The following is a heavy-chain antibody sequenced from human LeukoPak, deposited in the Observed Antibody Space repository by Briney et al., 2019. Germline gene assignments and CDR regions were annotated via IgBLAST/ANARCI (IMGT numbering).Heavy chain of an antibody. D-gene: IGHD1-14*01. J-gene: IGHJ3*01. V-gene: IGHV3-9*01. Sequence: LPGGSLRLSCAASGFTFDDYVMHWVRQAPGKGLEWVSGISWNSANRDYADSVRGRFTISRDNAKNSLYLQMSSLTPEDTAFYYCAKARTVFTDAFDVWGQGTMVTVSS. CDR1: GFTFDDYV. CDR3: AKARTVFTDAFDV. CDR2: ISWNSANR.